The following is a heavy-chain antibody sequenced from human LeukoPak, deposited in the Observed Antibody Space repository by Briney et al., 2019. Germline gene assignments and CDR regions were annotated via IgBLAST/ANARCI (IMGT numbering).Heavy chain of an antibody. V-gene: IGHV3-23*01. CDR3: AKDRSCTNDICHGDFDY. Sequence: PGGSLRLSCAASGFTFSSYAVSWVRQAPGKGLEWVSSISGSGGSTYSAGSVKGRFTISRDNSKNTLYLQMNSLRAGDTALYYCAKDRSCTNDICHGDFDYWGQGTLVTVSS. J-gene: IGHJ4*02. CDR2: ISGSGGST. CDR1: GFTFSSYA. D-gene: IGHD2-8*01.